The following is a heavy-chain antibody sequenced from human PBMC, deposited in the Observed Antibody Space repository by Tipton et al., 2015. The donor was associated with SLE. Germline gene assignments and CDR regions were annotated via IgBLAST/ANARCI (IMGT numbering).Heavy chain of an antibody. D-gene: IGHD2-2*01. V-gene: IGHV1-3*01. Sequence: QLVQSGPEVKKPGASVKVSCKASGYTFTSYAMHWVRQDPGQRLEWMGWINAGNGNTKYSQKFQGRVTITRDTSASTAYMELSSLRSEDTAVYYCARTYCSSTSCLMDVGGKGTTVTVSS. CDR2: INAGNGNT. J-gene: IGHJ6*04. CDR3: ARTYCSSTSCLMDV. CDR1: GYTFTSYA.